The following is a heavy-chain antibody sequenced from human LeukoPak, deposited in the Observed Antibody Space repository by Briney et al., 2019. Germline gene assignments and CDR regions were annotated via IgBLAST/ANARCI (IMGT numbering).Heavy chain of an antibody. Sequence: GASVKVSCKASGGTFSSYAISRVRQAPGQGLEWMGRIIPILGIANYAQKFQGRVTITADKSTSTAYMELSSLRSEDTAVYYCARGSRDGYCSGGSCYSRSYYYYGMDVWGQGTTVTVSS. CDR1: GGTFSSYA. D-gene: IGHD2-15*01. V-gene: IGHV1-69*04. J-gene: IGHJ6*02. CDR3: ARGSRDGYCSGGSCYSRSYYYYGMDV. CDR2: IIPILGIA.